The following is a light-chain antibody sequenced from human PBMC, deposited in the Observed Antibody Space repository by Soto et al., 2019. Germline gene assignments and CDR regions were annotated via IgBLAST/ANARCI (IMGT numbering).Light chain of an antibody. V-gene: IGKV3D-15*01. J-gene: IGKJ4*01. CDR2: GAS. CDR1: QSVSSN. Sequence: EIVMTQSPATLSVSPGERATPSCRASQSVSSNLAWYQQKPGQAPRLLIVGASSRATGIPDRFSGGGSGTDFTLTISRLEPEDFALYYCHQYDNSPLTFGGGTKVDIK. CDR3: HQYDNSPLT.